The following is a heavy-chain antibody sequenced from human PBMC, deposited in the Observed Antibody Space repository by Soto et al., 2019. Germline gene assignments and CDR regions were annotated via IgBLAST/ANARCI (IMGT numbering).Heavy chain of an antibody. J-gene: IGHJ4*02. CDR1: GGTFSTYA. D-gene: IGHD6-19*01. V-gene: IGHV1-69*01. CDR3: ARPKGTYSSGYYYFDF. CDR2: IIPLFGTA. Sequence: QVQLEQSGAEVKQPGSSVKVSCKTSGGTFSTYAINWVRQAPGQGLERMGAIIPLFGTADYSQKFQGRVTITADESTSTAYMELSSLRSDDTAVYFCARPKGTYSSGYYYFDFWGQGTLVTVSS.